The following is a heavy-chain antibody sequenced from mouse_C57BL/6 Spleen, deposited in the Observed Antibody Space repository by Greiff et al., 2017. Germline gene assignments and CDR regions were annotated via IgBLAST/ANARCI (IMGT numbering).Heavy chain of an antibody. D-gene: IGHD1-1*01. Sequence: QVQLQQPGAELVKPGASVKLSCKASGYTFTSYWMQWVKQRPGQGLEWIGEIDPSDSYTNYNQKFKGKATLTVDTSSSTAYMQLSSLTSEDSAVYYCANYYGNNHYYAMDYWGQGTSVTVSS. J-gene: IGHJ4*01. CDR2: IDPSDSYT. V-gene: IGHV1-50*01. CDR3: ANYYGNNHYYAMDY. CDR1: GYTFTSYW.